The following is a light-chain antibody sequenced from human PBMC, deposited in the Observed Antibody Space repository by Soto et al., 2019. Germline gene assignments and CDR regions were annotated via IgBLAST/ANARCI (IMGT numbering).Light chain of an antibody. V-gene: IGKV2-28*01. CDR1: QSLQHSNGYNY. CDR3: MQALQTPA. Sequence: DIVMTQSPLSLPVTPGEPASISCRSSQSLQHSNGYNYLDWYLQKPGQSPQILIYLASNRASGGPDRVRGRGAGTDFTLKISRVEAEEVGVYYCMQALQTPAFGQGTKVEIK. CDR2: LAS. J-gene: IGKJ1*01.